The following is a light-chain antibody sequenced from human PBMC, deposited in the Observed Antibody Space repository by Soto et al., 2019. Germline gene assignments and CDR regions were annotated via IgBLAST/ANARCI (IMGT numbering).Light chain of an antibody. CDR2: TAS. J-gene: IGKJ2*01. Sequence: EIVFTQSPGTLSLSPGERATLSCRASQSVSSSSLAWYQQRPGQAPRLLIFTASSRATGTPDRFSGSGSGTDFTLTISRLEPEDFAVYYCQLYGSSPPYIFGPGTKVDIK. CDR3: QLYGSSPPYI. CDR1: QSVSSSS. V-gene: IGKV3-20*01.